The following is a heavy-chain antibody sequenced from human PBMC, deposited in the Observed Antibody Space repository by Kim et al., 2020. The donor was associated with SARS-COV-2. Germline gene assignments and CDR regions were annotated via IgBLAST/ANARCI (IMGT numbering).Heavy chain of an antibody. CDR2: IKHDGSER. CDR3: ASPSADY. J-gene: IGHJ4*02. CDR1: GFSFNRSW. V-gene: IGHV3-7*01. Sequence: GGSLRLSCAASGFSFNRSWMTWVRQAPGKGLEWVANIKHDGSERFYVDSVKGRFTISADNTKNSLYLQMNSLRVEDTGIYYCASPSADYWGQSTLVTVSS.